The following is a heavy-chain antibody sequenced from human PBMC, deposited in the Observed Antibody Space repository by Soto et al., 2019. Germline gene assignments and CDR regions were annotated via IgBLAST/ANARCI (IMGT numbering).Heavy chain of an antibody. V-gene: IGHV4-34*01. Sequence: PSETLSLTCAVYGGSFSGYYWSWIRQPPGKGLEWIGEINHSGSTNYNPSLKSRVTISVDTSKNQFSLKLSSVTAADTAVYYCARGRDRIFYWGQGTLVTVSS. J-gene: IGHJ4*02. CDR1: GGSFSGYY. CDR3: ARGRDRIFY. D-gene: IGHD3-3*02. CDR2: INHSGST.